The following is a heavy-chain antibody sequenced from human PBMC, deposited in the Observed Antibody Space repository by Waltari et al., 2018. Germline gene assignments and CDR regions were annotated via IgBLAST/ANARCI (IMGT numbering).Heavy chain of an antibody. CDR1: GFTVSSNY. D-gene: IGHD3-22*01. Sequence: EVQLVESGGGLIQPGGFLRLSCAASGFTVSSNYMSWVRQAPGKGLEWVSVIYSGGSTYYADSVKGRFTISRDNSKNTLYLQMNSLRAEDTAVYYCARNYYDSSGYYYVPDYWGQGTLVTVSS. CDR2: IYSGGST. V-gene: IGHV3-53*01. J-gene: IGHJ4*02. CDR3: ARNYYDSSGYYYVPDY.